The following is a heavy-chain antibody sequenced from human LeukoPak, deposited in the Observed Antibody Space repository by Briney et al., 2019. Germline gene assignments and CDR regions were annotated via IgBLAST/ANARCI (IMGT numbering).Heavy chain of an antibody. CDR3: AKNLLARRWFHFAY. D-gene: IGHD2-15*01. CDR1: GFTFISYA. CDR2: ICGSGDST. J-gene: IGHJ4*02. V-gene: IGHV3-23*01. Sequence: GGSLRLSCAASGFTFISYAMSWVRQAPGRGVDLISAICGSGDSTYYAGSVKGGFTIYRDSSQNTVYLRMDSMRDEDTAIYYCAKNLLARRWFHFAYWGQGTLLTVSS.